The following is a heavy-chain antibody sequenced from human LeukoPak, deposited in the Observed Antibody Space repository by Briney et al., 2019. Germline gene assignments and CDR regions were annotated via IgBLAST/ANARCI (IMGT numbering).Heavy chain of an antibody. V-gene: IGHV4-34*01. D-gene: IGHD3-22*01. CDR2: INHSGGT. CDR1: GGSFSGYY. CDR3: ARVVNYYDSRRNWFDP. Sequence: PSETLSLTCAVCGGSFSGYYWSWIRQPPGKGLEWIGEINHSGGTNYNPSLKSRVTISVDTSKNQFSLKLSSVTAADTAVYYCARVVNYYDSRRNWFDPWGQGTLVTVSS. J-gene: IGHJ5*02.